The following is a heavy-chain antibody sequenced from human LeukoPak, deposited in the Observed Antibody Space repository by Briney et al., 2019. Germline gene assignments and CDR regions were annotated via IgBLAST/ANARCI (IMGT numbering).Heavy chain of an antibody. Sequence: YPGGSLRLSCAASGFPFSNYGMSWVRQAPGRGLEWVSAISGNGSSGYYADPVKGRFTISRDNSKNTLYLQLNSLRPEDTAVYYCAKRGPFGDYGKFDSWGQGTLVTVSS. CDR2: ISGNGSSG. CDR1: GFPFSNYG. D-gene: IGHD4-17*01. CDR3: AKRGPFGDYGKFDS. V-gene: IGHV3-23*01. J-gene: IGHJ4*02.